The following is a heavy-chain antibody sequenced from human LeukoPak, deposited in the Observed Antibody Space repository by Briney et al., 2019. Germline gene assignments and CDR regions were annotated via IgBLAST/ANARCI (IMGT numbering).Heavy chain of an antibody. CDR2: IWYDGSNK. CDR1: GFTFSSYG. J-gene: IGHJ4*02. V-gene: IGHV3-33*01. D-gene: IGHD2-15*01. Sequence: GGSLRLSCAASGFTFSSYGMHWVRQAPGKGLEWVAVIWYDGSNKYYADSVKGRFTISRDNSKNTLYLQMNSLRAEDTAVYYCASSGYCSGGSCYSGNYFDYWGQGTLVTVSS. CDR3: ASSGYCSGGSCYSGNYFDY.